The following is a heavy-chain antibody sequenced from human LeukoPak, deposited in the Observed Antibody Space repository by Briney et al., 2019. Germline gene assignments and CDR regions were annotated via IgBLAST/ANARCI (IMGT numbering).Heavy chain of an antibody. V-gene: IGHV3-7*01. CDR1: GFIFNNYW. CDR2: IKQDGSEK. D-gene: IGHD2-15*01. Sequence: GGSLRLSCAASGFIFNNYWISWVRQAPGGGLEWVANIKQDGSEKYYVDSVKGRFTISRDNAKNSLYLQMNSLRAEDTAVYYCARQRRYCSGDNCYQRTFDYWGQGTLVTVSS. J-gene: IGHJ4*02. CDR3: ARQRRYCSGDNCYQRTFDY.